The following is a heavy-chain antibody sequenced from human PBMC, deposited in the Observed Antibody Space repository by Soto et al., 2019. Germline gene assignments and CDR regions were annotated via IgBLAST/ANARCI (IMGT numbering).Heavy chain of an antibody. J-gene: IGHJ5*02. CDR1: GFTFSSYA. V-gene: IGHV3-23*01. Sequence: PGGSLRLSCAASGFTFSSYAMSWVRQAPGKGLEWVSAISGSGGSTYYADSVKGRFTISRDNSKNTLYLQMNSLRAEDTAVYYCARGGSTYYDFWSGYDNHNWFEPWGQGTLVTVSS. CDR3: ARGGSTYYDFWSGYDNHNWFEP. D-gene: IGHD3-3*01. CDR2: ISGSGGST.